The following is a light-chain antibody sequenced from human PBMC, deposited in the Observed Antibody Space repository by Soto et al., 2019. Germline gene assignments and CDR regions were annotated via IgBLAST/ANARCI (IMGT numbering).Light chain of an antibody. V-gene: IGKV3-15*01. J-gene: IGKJ1*01. Sequence: EIVMTQSPATLSVSPGERATLSCRASQSVSSNLAWYQQNPGQAPRLLIYGASTRATGIPARFSGSVSGTEFTLTISSLQSEDSAVYYCQHYTNWPRTFGQGNKVEIK. CDR2: GAS. CDR3: QHYTNWPRT. CDR1: QSVSSN.